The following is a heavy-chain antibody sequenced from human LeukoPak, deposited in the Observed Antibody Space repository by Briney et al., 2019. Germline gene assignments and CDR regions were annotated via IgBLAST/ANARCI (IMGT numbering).Heavy chain of an antibody. J-gene: IGHJ4*02. CDR1: GFTFSSYA. Sequence: GGSLRLSCAASGFTFSSYAMSWVRQAPGKGLEWVSAISGSSGSTYYADSVKGRFTISRDNSKNTLYLQMNSLRAEDTAVYYCAKDLAYDSSGIVFDYWGQGTLVTVSS. CDR2: ISGSSGST. CDR3: AKDLAYDSSGIVFDY. V-gene: IGHV3-23*01. D-gene: IGHD3-22*01.